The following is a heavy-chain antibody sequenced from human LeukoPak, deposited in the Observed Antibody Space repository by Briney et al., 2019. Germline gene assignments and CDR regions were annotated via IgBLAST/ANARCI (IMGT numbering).Heavy chain of an antibody. CDR2: IYTSGST. CDR1: GGSISSYY. CDR3: ARDLPITMVRGVIDP. J-gene: IGHJ5*02. Sequence: SETLSLTCTVSGGSISSYYWSWIRQPAGKGLEWIGRIYTSGSTNYNPSLKSRVTMSVDTSKNQFSLKLSSVTAADTAVYYCARDLPITMVRGVIDPWGQGTLVTVSS. D-gene: IGHD3-10*01. V-gene: IGHV4-4*07.